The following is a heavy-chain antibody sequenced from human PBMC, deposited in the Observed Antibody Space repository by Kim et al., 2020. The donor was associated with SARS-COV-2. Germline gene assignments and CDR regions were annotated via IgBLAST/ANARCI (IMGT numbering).Heavy chain of an antibody. CDR2: INPSGGST. Sequence: ASVKVSCKASGYTFTSYYMHWVRQAPGQGLEWMGIINPSGGSTSYAQKFQGRVTMTRDTSTSTVYMELSSLRSEDTAVYYCARDTRGARGPYWVVVIAIGPFDPWGQGTLVTVSS. V-gene: IGHV1-46*01. CDR3: ARDTRGARGPYWVVVIAIGPFDP. J-gene: IGHJ5*02. CDR1: GYTFTSYY. D-gene: IGHD2-21*01.